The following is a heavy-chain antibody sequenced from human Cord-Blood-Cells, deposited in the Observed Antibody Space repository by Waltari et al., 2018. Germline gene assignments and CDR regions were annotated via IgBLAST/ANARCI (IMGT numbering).Heavy chain of an antibody. J-gene: IGHJ5*02. D-gene: IGHD3-3*01. CDR1: GYTFTGYY. CDR3: TRSPNYDFWGGYYKNGFDP. Sequence: QVQLVQSWAAVKKPGASVKVSCKASGYTFTGYYMHWVRQAPGHGLEWMGWINPNSGCTNYAQKFQGRVTMTMDTSISTAYMELSRMRSDNTAVYDWTRSPNYDFWGGYYKNGFDPWGQGTLVTVSA. CDR2: INPNSGCT. V-gene: IGHV1-2*02.